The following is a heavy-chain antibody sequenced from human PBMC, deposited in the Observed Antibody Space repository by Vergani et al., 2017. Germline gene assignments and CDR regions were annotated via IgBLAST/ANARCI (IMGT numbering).Heavy chain of an antibody. J-gene: IGHJ4*02. D-gene: IGHD2-15*01. CDR3: ANSPFLYCSGGSCSSY. Sequence: EVQLVESGGGLVQPGGSLRLSCAASGSTFSSSSMNWVRQAPGKGLEWVSYISSSSSTIYYADSVKGRFTISRDNAKNSLYLQMNSLRAEDTAVYYCANSPFLYCSGGSCSSYWGQGTLVTVSS. CDR1: GSTFSSSS. CDR2: ISSSSSTI. V-gene: IGHV3-48*01.